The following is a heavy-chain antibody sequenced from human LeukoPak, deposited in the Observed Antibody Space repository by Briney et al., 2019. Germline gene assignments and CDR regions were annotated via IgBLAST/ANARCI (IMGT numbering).Heavy chain of an antibody. Sequence: SETLSLTCTVSGGSISSYYWSWIRQPAGKGLEWIGRIYTSGSTNYNPSLKGRVPMSVDTSKHQFSLQLSSVTAADTAVYYCARDFWSGPNWFDPWGQGTLVTVSS. D-gene: IGHD3-3*01. CDR1: GGSISSYY. V-gene: IGHV4-4*07. CDR3: ARDFWSGPNWFDP. CDR2: IYTSGST. J-gene: IGHJ5*02.